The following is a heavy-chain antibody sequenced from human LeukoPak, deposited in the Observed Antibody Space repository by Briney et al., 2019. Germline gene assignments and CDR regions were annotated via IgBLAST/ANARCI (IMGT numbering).Heavy chain of an antibody. CDR3: AKDFIRILALIPWDY. Sequence: PGGSLRLSCEASGSTFSDFGMHWVRQAPGKGLEWVAFIRRDGDVIYYADSVKGRFTTSRDNSRNMVYLQLNSLRPEDTAIYYCAKDFIRILALIPWDYWGQGTLVTVSP. CDR2: IRRDGDVI. CDR1: GSTFSDFG. V-gene: IGHV3-30*02. D-gene: IGHD2-21*01. J-gene: IGHJ4*02.